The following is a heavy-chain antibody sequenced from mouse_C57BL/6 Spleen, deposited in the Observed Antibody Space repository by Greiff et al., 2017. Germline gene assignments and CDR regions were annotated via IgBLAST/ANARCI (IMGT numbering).Heavy chain of an antibody. J-gene: IGHJ4*01. CDR2: INPSSGYT. CDR1: GYTFTSYT. CDR3: ARSRDDYDGGAMDY. V-gene: IGHV1-4*01. Sequence: VQLQQSGAELARPGASVKMSCKASGYTFTSYTMHWVKQRPGQGLEWIGYINPSSGYTKYNQKFKDKATLTADKSSSTAYMQLSSLTSEDSAVYYWARSRDDYDGGAMDYWGQGTAVTVSS. D-gene: IGHD2-4*01.